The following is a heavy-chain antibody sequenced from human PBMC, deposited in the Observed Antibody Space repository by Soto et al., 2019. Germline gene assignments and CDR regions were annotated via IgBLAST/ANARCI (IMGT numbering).Heavy chain of an antibody. CDR1: GGSFSGYY. D-gene: IGHD5-18*01. J-gene: IGHJ4*02. Sequence: QVQLQQWGAGLLKPSETLSLTCAVYGGSFSGYYWSWIRQPPGKGLEWIGEINHSGSTNYNPSLKSRVTISVDTSKNQFSLKLSSVTAAETAVYYCARESNTAIFGGRFDYWGQGTLVTVSS. CDR3: ARESNTAIFGGRFDY. CDR2: INHSGST. V-gene: IGHV4-34*01.